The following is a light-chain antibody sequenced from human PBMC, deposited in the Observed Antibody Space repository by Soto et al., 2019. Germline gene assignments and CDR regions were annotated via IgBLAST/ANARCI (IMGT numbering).Light chain of an antibody. CDR1: QSVSSN. V-gene: IGKV3D-15*01. CDR3: QQRHMWPIT. CDR2: GAS. Sequence: EVVMTQSKATLSVSPGERATLSCRASQSVSSNLAWYQQKPGQAPRLLIYGASTRATGIPARFSGSGSGTEFTLTISSLEPEDSAVYYCQQRHMWPITFGQGTRLEIK. J-gene: IGKJ5*01.